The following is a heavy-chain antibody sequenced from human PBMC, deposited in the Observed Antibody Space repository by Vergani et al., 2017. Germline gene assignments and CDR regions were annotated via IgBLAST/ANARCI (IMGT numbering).Heavy chain of an antibody. CDR3: ASAADAFPAY. CDR2: ITPFNGNT. CDR1: GYTFTYRY. Sequence: QMQLVQSGAEVKKTGSSVKVSCKASGYTFTYRYLHWVRQAPGQALEWMGWITPFNGNTNYAQKFQDRVIITRDRSMSTAYMELSSLRSEDTAMYYCASAADAFPAYWGQGTLVTVSS. V-gene: IGHV1-45*02. D-gene: IGHD6-13*01. J-gene: IGHJ4*02.